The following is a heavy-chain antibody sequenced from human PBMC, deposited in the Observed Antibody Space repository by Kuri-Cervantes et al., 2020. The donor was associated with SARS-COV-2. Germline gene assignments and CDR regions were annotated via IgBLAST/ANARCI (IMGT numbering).Heavy chain of an antibody. D-gene: IGHD2-2*01. CDR2: INADNGYT. V-gene: IGHV1-3*01. J-gene: IGHJ6*02. CDR3: AREPIVVVPAAILLSGMDV. CDR1: GYIFTDYA. Sequence: ASVKVSCKASGYIFTDYALHWVRQAPGRRLEWMGWINADNGYTKYSQKFQGRVTITADESTSTAYMELSSLRSEDTAVYYCAREPIVVVPAAILLSGMDVWGQGTTVTVSS.